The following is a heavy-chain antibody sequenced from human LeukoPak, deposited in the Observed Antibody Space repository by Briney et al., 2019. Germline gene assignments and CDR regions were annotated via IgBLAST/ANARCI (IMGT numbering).Heavy chain of an antibody. J-gene: IGHJ3*02. Sequence: GESLKISCKGSGYSFNTYWIGWVRQMPGKGLEWMGSIYPGDFDTKYSPSFQGQVTISADKSIRTAYLQWSSLKASDTAMYYCARPQDFGLTGMNAFDIWGQGTMVTVSS. D-gene: IGHD7-27*01. V-gene: IGHV5-51*01. CDR3: ARPQDFGLTGMNAFDI. CDR1: GYSFNTYW. CDR2: IYPGDFDT.